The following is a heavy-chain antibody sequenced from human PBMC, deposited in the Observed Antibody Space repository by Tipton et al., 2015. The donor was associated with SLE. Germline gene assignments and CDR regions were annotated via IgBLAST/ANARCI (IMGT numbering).Heavy chain of an antibody. CDR2: IYTSGST. J-gene: IGHJ3*02. D-gene: IGHD6-13*01. CDR1: GGSISSSSYY. CDR3: ARTVPGIAAAGIAFDI. Sequence: TLSLTCTVSGGSISSSSYYWGWIRQPPGKGLEWIGHIYTSGSTNYNPSLKSRVTISVDTSKNQFSLKLSSVTAADTAVYYCARTVPGIAAAGIAFDIWGQGTMVTVSS. V-gene: IGHV4-61*09.